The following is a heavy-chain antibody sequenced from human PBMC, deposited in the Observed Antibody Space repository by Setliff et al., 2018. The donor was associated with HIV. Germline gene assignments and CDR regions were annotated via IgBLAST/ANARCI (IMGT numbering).Heavy chain of an antibody. J-gene: IGHJ6*02. D-gene: IGHD3-16*02. V-gene: IGHV4-34*01. CDR2: INHSGST. CDR1: GGSFSGYY. CDR3: ARWGGVWGSYRRYYSYGMDV. Sequence: SETLSLTCAVYGGSFSGYYWSWIRQPPGKGLEWIGEINHSGSTNYNPSLKSRVTISVDTSTNQFSLKLSSVTAADTAVYYCARWGGVWGSYRRYYSYGMDVWGQGTTVTVSS.